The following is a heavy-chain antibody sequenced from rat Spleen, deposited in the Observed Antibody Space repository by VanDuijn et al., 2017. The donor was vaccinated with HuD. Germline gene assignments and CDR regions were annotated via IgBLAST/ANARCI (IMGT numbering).Heavy chain of an antibody. CDR1: GYSITSSYR. V-gene: IGHV3-3*01. CDR2: INSAGST. J-gene: IGHJ2*01. D-gene: IGHD1-11*01. Sequence: EVQLQESGPGLVKPSQSLSLTCSVTGYSITSSYRWNWIRKFPGNKLEWMGYINSAGSTNYNPSLKSRISITRDTSKNQFFLQVNSVTTEDTATYYGAYGGSLDCWGQGVMVTVSS. CDR3: AYGGSLDC.